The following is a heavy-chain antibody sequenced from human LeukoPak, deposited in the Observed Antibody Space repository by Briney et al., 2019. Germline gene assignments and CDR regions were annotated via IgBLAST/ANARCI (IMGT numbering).Heavy chain of an antibody. CDR2: IFPILGIA. CDR3: ARDRPPYSCSWSFGMDV. D-gene: IGHD6-13*01. CDR1: VGTFSSYA. Sequence: SVNVSRKASVGTFSSYAISAGRQTPEQGVEWMGSIFPILGIANYAQKCQGRVTITADKSTSTAYMELSSLRAADTDVYYCARDRPPYSCSWSFGMDVWGQGTTVTVS. J-gene: IGHJ6*02. V-gene: IGHV1-69*04.